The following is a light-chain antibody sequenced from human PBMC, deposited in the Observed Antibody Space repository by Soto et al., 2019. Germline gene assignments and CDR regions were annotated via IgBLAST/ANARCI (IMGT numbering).Light chain of an antibody. Sequence: SYELTQPPSVSVSPGQTASITCSGDKLGEKYACWYQQKPGQSPVLVIYQDTKRPSGIPERFSGSNSGNTATLTISGTQAMDEADYYCQAWDYSTAYYVFGPGTKLTV. J-gene: IGLJ1*01. V-gene: IGLV3-1*01. CDR2: QDT. CDR1: KLGEKY. CDR3: QAWDYSTAYYV.